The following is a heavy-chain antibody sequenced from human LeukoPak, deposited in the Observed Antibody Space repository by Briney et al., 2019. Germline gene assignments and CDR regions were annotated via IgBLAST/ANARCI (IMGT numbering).Heavy chain of an antibody. CDR3: ARQYYDILTGYFGMDV. D-gene: IGHD3-9*01. J-gene: IGHJ6*02. Sequence: GGSLSLFCAASGFSFCSYSMNWVRLAPGKGLEWVSSISSSSRYIYYAHSVKGRFTIHRDNAKNSLYLQMNSLRAEDTAVYYCARQYYDILTGYFGMDVWGQGTTVTVSS. CDR2: ISSSSRYI. V-gene: IGHV3-21*01. CDR1: GFSFCSYS.